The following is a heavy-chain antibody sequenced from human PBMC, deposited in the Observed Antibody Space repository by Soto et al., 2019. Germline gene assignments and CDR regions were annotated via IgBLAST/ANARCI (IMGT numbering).Heavy chain of an antibody. Sequence: GSLRLSCAASGFTFSSYAMHWVRQAPGKGLEWVAVISYDGSNKYYADSVKGRFTISRDNSKNTLYLQMNSLRAEDTAVYYCARSPTESLVVITTHFDYWGQGTLVTVSS. D-gene: IGHD3-22*01. CDR1: GFTFSSYA. CDR3: ARSPTESLVVITTHFDY. CDR2: ISYDGSNK. V-gene: IGHV3-30-3*01. J-gene: IGHJ4*02.